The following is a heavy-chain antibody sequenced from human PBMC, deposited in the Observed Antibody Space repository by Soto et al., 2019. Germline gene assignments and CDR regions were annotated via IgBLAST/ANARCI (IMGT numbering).Heavy chain of an antibody. D-gene: IGHD1-26*01. CDR3: ARATYSGSYFSVDY. V-gene: IGHV3-33*01. CDR2: IWYDGSNK. Sequence: GGSLRLSCAASGFMFSNSGMHWVRQAPGKGLEWVAVIWYDGSNKYFADSVKGRFTISRDNSKNTLYLQMNSLRAEDTAVYYCARATYSGSYFSVDYWGQGTLVTVSS. J-gene: IGHJ4*02. CDR1: GFMFSNSG.